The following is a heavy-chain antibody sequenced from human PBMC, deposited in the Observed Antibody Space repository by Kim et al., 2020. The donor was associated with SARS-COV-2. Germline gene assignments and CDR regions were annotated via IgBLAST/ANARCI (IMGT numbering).Heavy chain of an antibody. J-gene: IGHJ4*02. CDR2: INHSGST. CDR3: ARGIGYCSGGSCSNGDY. D-gene: IGHD2-15*01. Sequence: SETLSLTCAVYGGSFSGYYWSWIRQPPGKGLEWIGEINHSGSTNYNPSLKSRVTISVDTSKNQFSLKLSSVTAADTAVYYCARGIGYCSGGSCSNGDYWGQGTLVTVSS. V-gene: IGHV4-34*01. CDR1: GGSFSGYY.